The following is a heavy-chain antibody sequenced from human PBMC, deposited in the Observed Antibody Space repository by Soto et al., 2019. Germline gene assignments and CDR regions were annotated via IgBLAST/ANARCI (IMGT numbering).Heavy chain of an antibody. CDR2: ISSRGVAT. J-gene: IGHJ4*02. Sequence: GGSLRLSCSVAGFTFGNNVMNWVRQAPGKGLEWVSGISSRGVATNYAGSVKGRFTISRDNSKNTLYLQMNSLRAEDTAVYYCAHSVGAGTTYFDYWGQGTPVTVSS. CDR3: AHSVGAGTTYFDY. V-gene: IGHV3-23*01. D-gene: IGHD1-1*01. CDR1: GFTFGNNV.